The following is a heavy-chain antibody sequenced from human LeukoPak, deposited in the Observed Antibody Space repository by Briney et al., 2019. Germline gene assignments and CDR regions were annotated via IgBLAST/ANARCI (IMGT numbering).Heavy chain of an antibody. D-gene: IGHD3-9*01. J-gene: IGHJ4*02. CDR2: INHSGST. CDR3: ARNRRKLRYFDWSEGPYFDY. Sequence: SETLSLTCAVYGGSFSGYYWSWIRQPPGKGLEWIGEINHSGSTNYNPSLKSRVTISVDTSKNQFPLKLSSVTAADTAVYYCARNRRKLRYFDWSEGPYFDYWGQGTLVTVSS. CDR1: GGSFSGYY. V-gene: IGHV4-34*01.